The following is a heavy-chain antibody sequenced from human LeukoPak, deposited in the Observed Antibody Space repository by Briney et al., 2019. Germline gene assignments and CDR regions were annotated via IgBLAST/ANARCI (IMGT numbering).Heavy chain of an antibody. V-gene: IGHV5-51*01. J-gene: IGHJ4*02. CDR2: IYPTDSDT. Sequence: GESLKISCKGSGYSFTTYNIGWVRQVPGKGLEWMGIIYPTDSDTRYSPSFQGQVTISADKSINTAYLQWSSLKASDTAIYYCARGFPDSTGYYPYFDYWGQGTLVTVSS. CDR3: ARGFPDSTGYYPYFDY. D-gene: IGHD3-22*01. CDR1: GYSFTTYN.